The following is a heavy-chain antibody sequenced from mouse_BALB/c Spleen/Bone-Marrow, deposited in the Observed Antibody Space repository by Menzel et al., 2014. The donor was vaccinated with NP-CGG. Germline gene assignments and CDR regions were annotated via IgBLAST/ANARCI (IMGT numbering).Heavy chain of an antibody. V-gene: IGHV6-6*02. D-gene: IGHD2-1*01. CDR1: GFTFSHSW. CDR2: IRLKSTNYAT. J-gene: IGHJ4*01. Sequence: EVQGVESGGGLVQPGGSMKLSCVASGFTFSHSWMNWVRQSPEKGLEWVAEIRLKSTNYATHHAESVNGRFTISRDDSKSSVYLQMNNLRAEDTAIYYCACNYEDAMDYWGQGTSVTVSS. CDR3: ACNYEDAMDY.